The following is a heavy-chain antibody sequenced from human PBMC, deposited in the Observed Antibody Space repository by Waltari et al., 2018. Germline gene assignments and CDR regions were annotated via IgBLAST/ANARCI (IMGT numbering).Heavy chain of an antibody. Sequence: QVQLQQWGAGLLKPSETLSLTCAVYGGSFSGYYWSWIRQPPGKGLEWIGEINHSGGTNYHPALKARVTISGDMSKNQFSLKLTSVTAADTVVYYCARGKNPLLWFGATYYMDVWGKGTTVTVSS. CDR3: ARGKNPLLWFGATYYMDV. CDR1: GGSFSGYY. CDR2: INHSGGT. V-gene: IGHV4-34*01. J-gene: IGHJ6*03. D-gene: IGHD3-10*01.